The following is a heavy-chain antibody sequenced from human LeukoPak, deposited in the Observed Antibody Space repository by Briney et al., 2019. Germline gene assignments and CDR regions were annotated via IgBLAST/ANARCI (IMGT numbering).Heavy chain of an antibody. CDR3: ARGRGYSYGYDY. V-gene: IGHV3-21*01. CDR2: ISSSSSYI. J-gene: IGHJ4*02. Sequence: GGSLRLSCAASGFTFCSYSMNWVCHAQGKGLEWVSSISSSSSYIYYADSVKGRFTISRDNAKNSLYLQMNSLRAEDTAVYYCARGRGYSYGYDYWGQGTLVTVSS. D-gene: IGHD5-18*01. CDR1: GFTFCSYS.